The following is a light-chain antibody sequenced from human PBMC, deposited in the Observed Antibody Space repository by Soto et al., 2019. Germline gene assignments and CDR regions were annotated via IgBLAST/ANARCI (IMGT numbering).Light chain of an antibody. CDR1: SSDVGGYNY. J-gene: IGLJ2*01. Sequence: QSALTQPASVSGSPGQSITISCTGTSSDVGGYNYVSWYQHHPGKAPKLMIYEVSDWPSGVSNRFSGSKSGNTASLTISGLQAEDEADYYCNSYTSSSTLLFGGGTKLTVL. V-gene: IGLV2-14*01. CDR2: EVS. CDR3: NSYTSSSTLL.